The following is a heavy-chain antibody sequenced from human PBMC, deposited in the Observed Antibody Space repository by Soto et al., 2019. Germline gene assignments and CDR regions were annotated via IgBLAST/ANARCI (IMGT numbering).Heavy chain of an antibody. V-gene: IGHV3-23*01. CDR3: AKAVYYDFWSGPHRGWFDP. CDR1: GFTFSSYA. D-gene: IGHD3-3*01. CDR2: ISGSGGST. Sequence: EVQLLESGGGLVQPGGSLRLSCAASGFTFSSYAMSWVRQAPGKGLEWVSAISGSGGSTYYADSVKGRFTISRDNSKNTLYLQMNSLRAEDTAVYYCAKAVYYDFWSGPHRGWFDPWGQGTLVTVSS. J-gene: IGHJ5*02.